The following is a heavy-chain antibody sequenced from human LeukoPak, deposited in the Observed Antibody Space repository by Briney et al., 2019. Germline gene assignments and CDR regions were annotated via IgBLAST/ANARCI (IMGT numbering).Heavy chain of an antibody. CDR3: AKDLYRGAGVDY. J-gene: IGHJ4*02. V-gene: IGHV3-7*03. D-gene: IGHD3-10*01. CDR1: GFTFSSYW. Sequence: GGSLRLSCAASGFTFSSYWMSWVRQAPGKGLEWVANIKQDGSEKYYVDSVKGRFTISRDNSKNSLYLQMNSLRTEDTALYYCAKDLYRGAGVDYWGQGTLVTVSS. CDR2: IKQDGSEK.